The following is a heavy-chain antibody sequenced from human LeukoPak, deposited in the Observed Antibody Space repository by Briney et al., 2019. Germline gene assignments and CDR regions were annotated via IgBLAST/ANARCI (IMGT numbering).Heavy chain of an antibody. Sequence: PSETLSLTCTVSGGSISSGGYYWSWIRQHPGKGLEWIGYIYYSGSTYYNPSLKSRVTKSVDTSKNQFSLKLSSVTAADTAVYYCASSIVVVPAAMWDPALYYFDYWGQGTLVTVSS. J-gene: IGHJ4*02. V-gene: IGHV4-31*03. D-gene: IGHD2-2*01. CDR3: ASSIVVVPAAMWDPALYYFDY. CDR1: GGSISSGGYY. CDR2: IYYSGST.